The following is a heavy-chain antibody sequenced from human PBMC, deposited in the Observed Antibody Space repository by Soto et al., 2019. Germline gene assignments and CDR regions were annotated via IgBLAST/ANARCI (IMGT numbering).Heavy chain of an antibody. CDR3: ARHAYSSGSYHLNYCGMDV. D-gene: IGHD3-10*01. J-gene: IGHJ6*02. V-gene: IGHV4-34*01. CDR2: INHSGST. CDR1: GGSFSGYY. Sequence: QVQLQQWGAGLLKPSETLSLTCAVYGGSFSGYYWSWIRQPPGKGLEWIGEINHSGSTNYNPSLNSRVTISVETSKKKFYVKLSSVSAADTAVYYCARHAYSSGSYHLNYCGMDVWGQGTTVTVSS.